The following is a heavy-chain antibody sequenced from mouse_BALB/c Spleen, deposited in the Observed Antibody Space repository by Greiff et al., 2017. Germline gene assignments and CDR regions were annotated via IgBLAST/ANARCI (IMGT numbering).Heavy chain of an antibody. V-gene: IGHV5-17*02. CDR1: GFTFSSFG. J-gene: IGHJ2*01. CDR2: ISSGSSTI. Sequence: EVKLVESGGGLVQPGGSRKLSCAASGFTFSSFGMHWVRQAPEKGLEWVAYISSGSSTIYYADTVKGRFTISRDNPKNTLFLQMTSLRSEDTAMYYCARGDYGYDYWGQGTTLTVSS. D-gene: IGHD1-2*01. CDR3: ARGDYGYDY.